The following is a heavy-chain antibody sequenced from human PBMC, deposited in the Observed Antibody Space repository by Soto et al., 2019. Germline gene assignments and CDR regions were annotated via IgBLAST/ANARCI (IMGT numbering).Heavy chain of an antibody. CDR3: ARGWGRIFDY. Sequence: SEILSLTCAVYGGSFSGYYWSWIRQPPGKGLEWIGEINHSGSTNYNPSLKSRVTISVDTSKNQFSLKLSSVTAADTAVYYCARGWGRIFDYWGQGTLVTVSS. CDR1: GGSFSGYY. J-gene: IGHJ4*02. V-gene: IGHV4-34*01. D-gene: IGHD7-27*01. CDR2: INHSGST.